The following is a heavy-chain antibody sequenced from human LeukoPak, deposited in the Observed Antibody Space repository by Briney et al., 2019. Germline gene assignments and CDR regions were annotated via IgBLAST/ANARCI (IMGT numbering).Heavy chain of an antibody. D-gene: IGHD3-16*01. J-gene: IGHJ6*03. Sequence: SETLSLTCTVSGGSISSYSRSWIRQPPGKGLKWIGNIYYSGYTTYSPSLRSRVTISVDTSKNQFSLKLSSVTAADTAVYYCARETSQKGAHYMDVWGKGTTITISS. CDR3: ARETSQKGAHYMDV. CDR2: IYYSGYT. CDR1: GGSISSYS. V-gene: IGHV4-59*01.